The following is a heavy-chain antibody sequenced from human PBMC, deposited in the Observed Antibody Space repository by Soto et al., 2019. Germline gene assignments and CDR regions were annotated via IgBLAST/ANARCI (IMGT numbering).Heavy chain of an antibody. V-gene: IGHV3-9*01. CDR1: VFTFDDYA. Sequence: SLRLSCASSVFTFDDYAMHCVRQSPGKCLEWVSGISWNSGSIGYADSVKGRFTISRDNAKNSLYLQMNSLRAEDTAVYYCAKVGDYDYVWGSYRKHDAFDIWGQGTMVIVSS. CDR2: ISWNSGSI. J-gene: IGHJ3*02. CDR3: AKVGDYDYVWGSYRKHDAFDI. D-gene: IGHD3-16*02.